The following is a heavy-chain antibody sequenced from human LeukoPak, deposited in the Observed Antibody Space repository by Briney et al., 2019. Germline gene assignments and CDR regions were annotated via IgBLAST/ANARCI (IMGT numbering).Heavy chain of an antibody. CDR1: GGSISSYY. V-gene: IGHV4-59*01. CDR3: ARTSNYYGSGSYGYYFDY. D-gene: IGHD3-10*01. CDR2: IYYSGST. Sequence: KPSETLSLTCTVSGGSISSYYWSWIRQPPGKGLEWIGYIYYSGSTNYNPSLKSRVTISVDTSKNQFSLKLSSVSAADTAVYYCARTSNYYGSGSYGYYFDYWGQGSLVTVSS. J-gene: IGHJ4*02.